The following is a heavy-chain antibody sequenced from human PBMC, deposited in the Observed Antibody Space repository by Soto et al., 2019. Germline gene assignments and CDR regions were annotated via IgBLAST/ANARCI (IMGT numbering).Heavy chain of an antibody. V-gene: IGHV3-23*01. CDR3: AKRDTIFGVADFDY. D-gene: IGHD3-3*01. CDR2: ISGSGGST. J-gene: IGHJ4*02. Sequence: PGXSLILSCVASGFTFSSYAMSCVRQAPGKGLEWVSAISGSGGSTYYADSVKGRFTISRDNSKNTLYLQMNSLRAEDTAVYYCAKRDTIFGVADFDYWGQGTLVTVSS. CDR1: GFTFSSYA.